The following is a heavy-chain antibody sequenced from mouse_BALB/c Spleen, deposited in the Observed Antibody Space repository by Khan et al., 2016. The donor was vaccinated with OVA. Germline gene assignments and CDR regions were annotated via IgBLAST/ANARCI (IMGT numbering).Heavy chain of an antibody. CDR3: TRPYYADY. CDR1: GYTFRSYW. Sequence: QVQLQQSGAELMKPGASVKISCKATGYTFRSYWMEWVKQRPGHGLEWIGEILPGTGSTNYNEKFKGKATFTADTSSNTAYMQLSSLTSEDSAVYCCTRPYYADYWGQGTPLTVSS. V-gene: IGHV1-9*01. J-gene: IGHJ2*01. CDR2: ILPGTGST. D-gene: IGHD2-10*01.